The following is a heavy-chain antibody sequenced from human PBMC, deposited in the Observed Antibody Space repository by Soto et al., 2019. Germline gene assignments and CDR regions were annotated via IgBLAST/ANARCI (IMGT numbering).Heavy chain of an antibody. CDR1: GFTFSSYA. CDR3: GRPRYSYGYYFDY. CDR2: ISYDGSNK. J-gene: IGHJ4*02. D-gene: IGHD5-18*01. V-gene: IGHV3-30-3*01. Sequence: QVQLVESGGGVVQPGRSLRLSCAASGFTFSSYAMHWVRQAPGKGLEWVAVISYDGSNKYYADSVKGRFTISRDNSKNTLYLQMNSLRAEDTAVYYCGRPRYSYGYYFDYWGQGTLVTVSS.